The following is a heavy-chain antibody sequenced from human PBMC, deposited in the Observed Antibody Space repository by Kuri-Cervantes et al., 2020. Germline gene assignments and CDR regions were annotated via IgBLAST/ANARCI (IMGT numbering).Heavy chain of an antibody. D-gene: IGHD3-9*01. Sequence: VSVKVSCKASGYTFTSYDINWVRQATGQGLEWMGWISAYNGNTNYAQKLQGRVTMTTDTSTSTAYMVLRSLRSDDTAVYYCARFDWLIFDSSNAVDAFDIWGQGTMVTVSS. CDR2: ISAYNGNT. J-gene: IGHJ3*02. CDR1: GYTFTSYD. CDR3: ARFDWLIFDSSNAVDAFDI. V-gene: IGHV1-18*01.